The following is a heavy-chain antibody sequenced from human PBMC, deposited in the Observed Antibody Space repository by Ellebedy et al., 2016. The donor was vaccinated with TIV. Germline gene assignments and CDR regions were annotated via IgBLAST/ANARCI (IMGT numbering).Heavy chain of an antibody. D-gene: IGHD6-19*01. CDR2: ISSSSIYI. J-gene: IGHJ4*02. CDR3: ARAPREQWLPFDY. Sequence: GGSLRLSCAASGFTFSSYSMNWVRQAPGKGLEWVSSISSSSIYIYYADSVKGRFTISRDNANNSLYLQMNSLRAEDTAVYYCARAPREQWLPFDYWGQGTLVTVSS. CDR1: GFTFSSYS. V-gene: IGHV3-21*04.